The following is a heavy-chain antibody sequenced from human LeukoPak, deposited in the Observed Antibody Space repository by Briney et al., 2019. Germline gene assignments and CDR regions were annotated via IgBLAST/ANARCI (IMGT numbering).Heavy chain of an antibody. CDR1: GFTFSSYW. J-gene: IGHJ6*03. V-gene: IGHV3-7*01. CDR3: ARDRGVYCSSTSCARGYMDI. CDR2: IKQDGSEK. Sequence: GGSLRLSCAASGFTFSSYWMSWVRQAPGKGLEWVANIKQDGSEKYYVDSVKGRFTISRDNAKNSLYLQMNSLRAEDTAVYYCARDRGVYCSSTSCARGYMDIWGKGTMVTVSS. D-gene: IGHD2-2*01.